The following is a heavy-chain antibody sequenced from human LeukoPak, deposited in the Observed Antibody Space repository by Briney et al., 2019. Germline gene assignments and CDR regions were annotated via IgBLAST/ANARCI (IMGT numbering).Heavy chain of an antibody. J-gene: IGHJ4*02. V-gene: IGHV6-1*01. CDR3: AREYYPLLFDY. CDR2: TYYRSKWYN. Sequence: SQTLSLTCAISGDSVSSNSATWHWIRQSPSRGLEWLGRTYYRSKWYNDYAGSLNSRITINPDTSKNQFSLQLNSVTPEDTAVYYCAREYYPLLFDYWGQGILVTVSS. D-gene: IGHD1-26*01. CDR1: GDSVSSNSAT.